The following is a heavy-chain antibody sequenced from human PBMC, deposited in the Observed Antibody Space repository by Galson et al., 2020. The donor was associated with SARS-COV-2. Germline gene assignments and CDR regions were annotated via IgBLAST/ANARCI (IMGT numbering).Heavy chain of an antibody. CDR2: IYPTGRT. CDR3: ARQGVNMIVLVTVPGWFFDL. CDR1: GYSVSTTNY. V-gene: IGHV4-38-2*01. Sequence: SETLSLTCAASGYSVSTTNYWGWVRLAPGKGLEWIGSIYPTGRTYYNPSLESRATISVDTSRNQFSLTLASVAAADTAFYYCARQGVNMIVLVTVPGWFFDLWGRGTLVTVSS. D-gene: IGHD2-21*02. J-gene: IGHJ2*01.